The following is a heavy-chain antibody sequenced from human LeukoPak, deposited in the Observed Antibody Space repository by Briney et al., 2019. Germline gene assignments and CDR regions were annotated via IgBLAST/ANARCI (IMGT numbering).Heavy chain of an antibody. D-gene: IGHD6-13*01. CDR2: ISKGGNNE. V-gene: IGHV3-30*18. Sequence: GGSLRLSCAASGFTFSNYGMHWVRQAPGKGLEWVAVISKGGNNEYYEDSAKGRFTISRDNSKNTVYLQMNSLRPEDTAIYYCSKAPAGLYSSSWYQFDYWGQGTLVTVSS. J-gene: IGHJ4*02. CDR3: SKAPAGLYSSSWYQFDY. CDR1: GFTFSNYG.